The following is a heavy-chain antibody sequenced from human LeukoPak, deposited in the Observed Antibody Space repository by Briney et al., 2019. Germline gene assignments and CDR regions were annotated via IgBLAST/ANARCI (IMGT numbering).Heavy chain of an antibody. V-gene: IGHV3-53*01. Sequence: GGPLRLSCAASGFTVSSNYMSWVRQAPGKGLEWVSVIYSGGSTYYADSVKGRFTISRDNSKNTLYLQMNSLKTEDTAVYYCTPDDYGDTSWGQGTLVTVSS. CDR2: IYSGGST. J-gene: IGHJ5*02. CDR3: TPDDYGDTS. CDR1: GFTVSSNY. D-gene: IGHD4-17*01.